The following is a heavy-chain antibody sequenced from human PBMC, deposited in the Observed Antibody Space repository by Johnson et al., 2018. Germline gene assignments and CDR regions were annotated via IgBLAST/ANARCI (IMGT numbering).Heavy chain of an antibody. CDR1: GFTFGDYA. CDR2: IRSKAYGGTT. CDR3: TRGSFLGYYYEQDDAFDI. Sequence: VQLVESGGGLVKPGRSLRLSCTASGFTFGDYAMSWFRQAPGKGLEWVGFIRSKAYGGTTEYAASVKGRFTISRYDSKSIAYMEMKSLKTEDTAVYYCTRGSFLGYYYEQDDAFDIWGQGTMVTVSS. J-gene: IGHJ3*02. V-gene: IGHV3-49*05. D-gene: IGHD3-22*01.